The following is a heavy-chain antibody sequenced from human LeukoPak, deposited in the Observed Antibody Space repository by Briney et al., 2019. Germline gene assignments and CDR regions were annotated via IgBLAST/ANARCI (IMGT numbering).Heavy chain of an antibody. CDR1: GFTLRSYT. V-gene: IGHV3-21*04. Sequence: GGSLRLSCAASGFTLRSYTMNWVRQAPGKGLEWVSSIGISSNKIYYADSVKGRFTISRDNSKNTLYLQMNNLRAEDTAVYYCAKDRNDYVWGSYRLEPDYWGQGTLVTVSS. CDR2: IGISSNKI. D-gene: IGHD3-16*02. CDR3: AKDRNDYVWGSYRLEPDY. J-gene: IGHJ4*02.